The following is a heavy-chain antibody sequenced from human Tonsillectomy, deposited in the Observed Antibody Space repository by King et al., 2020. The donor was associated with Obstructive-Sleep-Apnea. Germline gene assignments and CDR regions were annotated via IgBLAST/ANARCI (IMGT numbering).Heavy chain of an antibody. CDR3: ARDDGSGTYYNPYFDY. CDR1: GGSISSSTSY. CDR2: IYYTGST. V-gene: IGHV4-39*07. Sequence: MQLQESGPGLVKPSETLSLTCTVSGGSISSSTSYWGWIRQPPGKGLEWIGNIYYTGSTYYNPSLTGRVAISVATSKNQFSLKLYSVTAADTAVYYCARDDGSGTYYNPYFDYWGLGTLVTVSS. D-gene: IGHD3-10*01. J-gene: IGHJ4*02.